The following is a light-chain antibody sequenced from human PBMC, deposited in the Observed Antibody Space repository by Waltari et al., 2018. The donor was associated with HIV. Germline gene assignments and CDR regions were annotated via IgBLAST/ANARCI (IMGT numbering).Light chain of an antibody. V-gene: IGLV3-25*03. Sequence: YDLTPHPPVPVSPGKRAGIPCPGEGLAREFTTWYQPNSGQAPAVVIYKETERPSGIPERFSGSSSGSTATLTISGVQAEDEADYHCQSADNTGSVVFGGGTRLTVL. J-gene: IGLJ2*01. CDR3: QSADNTGSVV. CDR1: GLAREF. CDR2: KET.